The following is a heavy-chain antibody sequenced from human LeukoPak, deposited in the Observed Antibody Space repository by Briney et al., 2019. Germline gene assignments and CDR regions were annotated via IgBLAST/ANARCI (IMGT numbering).Heavy chain of an antibody. J-gene: IGHJ4*02. CDR1: GFTFSSYG. D-gene: IGHD3-22*01. Sequence: GGSLRLSCAASGFTFSSYGMHWVRQAPGKGLEWVAVISYDGSKKYYADSVKGRFTISRDNSKNTLYLQLNSLRAEDTAVYYCAKDFSYDGTGYQDYRGQGTLVTVSS. V-gene: IGHV3-30*18. CDR3: AKDFSYDGTGYQDY. CDR2: ISYDGSKK.